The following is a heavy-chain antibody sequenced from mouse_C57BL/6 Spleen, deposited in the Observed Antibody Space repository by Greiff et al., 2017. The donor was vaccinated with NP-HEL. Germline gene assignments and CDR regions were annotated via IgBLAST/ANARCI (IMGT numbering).Heavy chain of an antibody. CDR2: IYPGSGST. V-gene: IGHV1-55*01. J-gene: IGHJ4*01. CDR1: GYTFTSYW. D-gene: IGHD2-9*01. Sequence: QVQLQQPGAELVKPGASVKMSCKASGYTFTSYWITWVKQRPGQGLEWIGDIYPGSGSTNYNEKFKSKATLTVDTSSSTAYMQLSSLTPEDSAVYYCARRGAYYGYEDAMDYWGQGTSVTVSS. CDR3: ARRGAYYGYEDAMDY.